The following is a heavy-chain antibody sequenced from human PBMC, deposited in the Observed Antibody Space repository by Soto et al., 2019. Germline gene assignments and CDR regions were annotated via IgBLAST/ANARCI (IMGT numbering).Heavy chain of an antibody. V-gene: IGHV1-69*13. CDR1: GGTFSSYA. CDR2: IIPIFGAT. CDR3: ARAPYYDFWSGYYRENYFDY. D-gene: IGHD3-3*01. Sequence: SVKVSCKASGGTFSSYAISWVRQAPGQGLEWMGGIIPIFGATNYAQKFQGRVTITADESTTTAYMELSSLRSEDTAVYYCARAPYYDFWSGYYRENYFDYWGRGTPVTVSS. J-gene: IGHJ4*02.